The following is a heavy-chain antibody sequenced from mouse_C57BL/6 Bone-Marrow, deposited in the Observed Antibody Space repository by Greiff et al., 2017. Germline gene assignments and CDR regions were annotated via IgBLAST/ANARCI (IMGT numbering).Heavy chain of an antibody. D-gene: IGHD4-1*01. J-gene: IGHJ4*01. Sequence: QVQLQQSGPGLVQPSQSLSITCTVSGFSLTSYGVHWVRQSPGKGLEWLGVIWSGGSTDYNAAFISSLSISKDNSKSHVIFKMNRLQADDTDIYYWARNWGGAMDYWGQGTAVTVSS. CDR2: IWSGGST. V-gene: IGHV2-2*01. CDR3: ARNWGGAMDY. CDR1: GFSLTSYG.